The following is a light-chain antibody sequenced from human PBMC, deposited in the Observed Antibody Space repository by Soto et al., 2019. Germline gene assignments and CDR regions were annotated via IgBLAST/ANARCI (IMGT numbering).Light chain of an antibody. CDR3: QQYTSSLIT. CDR1: QSVSNNY. CDR2: GAS. V-gene: IGKV3-20*01. Sequence: EIVLTQSPGTLSLSPGERATLSCRASQSVSNNYLAWYQQKPGQAPRLLIYGASSRATGIPDRFSGSGSGTDFTLTISRLEPEDFAVYYCQQYTSSLITFGQGTRLEIK. J-gene: IGKJ5*01.